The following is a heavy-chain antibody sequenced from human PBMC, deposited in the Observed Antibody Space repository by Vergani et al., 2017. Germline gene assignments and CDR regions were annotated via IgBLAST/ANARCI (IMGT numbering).Heavy chain of an antibody. CDR1: GASIRSRNYY. J-gene: IGHJ5*02. Sequence: QLQLQESGPGLLKPSAPLSLTCIVSGASIRSRNYYWGWIPQPPGKGLEWIASIYYSGSTYYTPSLKSRVTISVDTSKNQFSLKLSSVTAADTAVYFCARHSTVEWLVKLGWIDPWGQGILVTVSS. D-gene: IGHD6-19*01. CDR2: IYYSGST. CDR3: ARHSTVEWLVKLGWIDP. V-gene: IGHV4-39*01.